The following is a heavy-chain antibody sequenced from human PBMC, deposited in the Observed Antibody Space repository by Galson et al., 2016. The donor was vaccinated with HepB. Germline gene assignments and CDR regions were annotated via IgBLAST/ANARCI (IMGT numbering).Heavy chain of an antibody. J-gene: IGHJ6*02. CDR3: ASLTYYYDSRGYLGGYYYGMDV. V-gene: IGHV4-31*03. Sequence: TLSLTCSVSGGSISSGGYCWNWIRQHPGKGLEWIGYICDTGSSYYNPSLKSRLTITVDAAKNQFSLKLSSVTAADTAVYYCASLTYYYDSRGYLGGYYYGMDVWGQGTTVIVSS. D-gene: IGHD3-22*01. CDR2: ICDTGSS. CDR1: GGSISSGGYC.